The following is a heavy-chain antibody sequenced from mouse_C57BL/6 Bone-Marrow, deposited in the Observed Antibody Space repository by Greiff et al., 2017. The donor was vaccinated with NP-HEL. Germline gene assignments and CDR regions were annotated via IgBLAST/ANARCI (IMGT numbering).Heavy chain of an antibody. CDR2: INPGSGGT. CDR1: GYAFTNYL. Sequence: QVHVKQSGAELVRPGTSVKVSCKASGYAFTNYLIEWVKQRPGQGLEWIGVINPGSGGTNYNEKFKGKATLTADKSSSTSEDSAVYFCARSYDGYWGYFDVWGTGTTVTVSS. D-gene: IGHD2-3*01. J-gene: IGHJ1*03. CDR3: ARSYDGYWGYFDV. V-gene: IGHV1-54*01.